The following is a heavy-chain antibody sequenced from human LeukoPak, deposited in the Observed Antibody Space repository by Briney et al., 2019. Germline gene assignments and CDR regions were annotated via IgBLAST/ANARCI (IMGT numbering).Heavy chain of an antibody. Sequence: AGGSLRLSCAASGFTFSSYGMSWVRQAPGKGLEWVSAISGSGGNTYYADSVKGRFTISRDNSKNTLYLQMNSLRAEDTAVYYCSRDRGIGYPSSWRGGLYNFDYWGQGTLVTVSS. CDR1: GFTFSSYG. D-gene: IGHD6-13*01. CDR3: SRDRGIGYPSSWRGGLYNFDY. CDR2: ISGSGGNT. V-gene: IGHV3-23*01. J-gene: IGHJ4*02.